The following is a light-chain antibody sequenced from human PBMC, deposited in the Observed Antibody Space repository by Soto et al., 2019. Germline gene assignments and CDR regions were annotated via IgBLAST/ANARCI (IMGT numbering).Light chain of an antibody. CDR3: QQEGSSSWT. J-gene: IGKJ1*01. CDR1: QSVSSSY. Sequence: EIVLTQSPGTLSLSPGERASLSCRASQSVSSSYLAWYQQKPGQAPRLLIYGASSRATGIPDRFSGSGSGTDLDXTSGSVEHEDFAVYCCQQEGSSSWTFGQGTKVDIK. V-gene: IGKV3-20*01. CDR2: GAS.